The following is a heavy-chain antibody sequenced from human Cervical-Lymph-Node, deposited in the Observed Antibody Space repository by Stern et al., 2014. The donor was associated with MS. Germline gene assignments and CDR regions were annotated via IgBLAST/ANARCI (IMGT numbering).Heavy chain of an antibody. D-gene: IGHD3-9*01. J-gene: IGHJ1*01. CDR2: MYSGGNR. CDR1: GFTVSGNY. V-gene: IGHV3-53*01. Sequence: VQLVESGGGLIQPGGSLRLSWAASGFTVSGNYMTCVRQAPGKGLEWVAVMYSGGNRYYADSVKGRFTISRDNSRNTLYLQMNILRAEDTAVYFCTLTRETDEYFHHWGQGTLVTVSS. CDR3: TLTRETDEYFHH.